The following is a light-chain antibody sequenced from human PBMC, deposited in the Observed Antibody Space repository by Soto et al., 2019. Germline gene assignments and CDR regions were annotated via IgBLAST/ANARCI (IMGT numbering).Light chain of an antibody. V-gene: IGLV2-14*01. CDR3: SSYTSSSAPDV. CDR2: EVS. Sequence: QSLLTQPASVSGSPGQSITISCTGTSSDVGGYNYVSWYQQHPGKAPKLMIYEVSNRPSGVSNRFSGSKSGNTASLTISGLQAEDEADYYCSSYTSSSAPDVLGPGTKVTV. J-gene: IGLJ1*01. CDR1: SSDVGGYNY.